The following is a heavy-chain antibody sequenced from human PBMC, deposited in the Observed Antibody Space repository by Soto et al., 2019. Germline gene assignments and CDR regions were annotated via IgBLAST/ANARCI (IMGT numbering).Heavy chain of an antibody. CDR3: ARDALPYTMVRGVIKYDY. CDR2: IIPIFGTA. D-gene: IGHD3-10*01. CDR1: GGTFSSYA. Sequence: QVQLVQSGAEVKKPGSSVKVSCKASGGTFSSYAISWVRQAPGQGLEWMGGIIPIFGTANYAQKFQGRVTITADESTSTAYMELSSLRSEDTAVYYCARDALPYTMVRGVIKYDYWGQGTLVTVSS. V-gene: IGHV1-69*01. J-gene: IGHJ4*02.